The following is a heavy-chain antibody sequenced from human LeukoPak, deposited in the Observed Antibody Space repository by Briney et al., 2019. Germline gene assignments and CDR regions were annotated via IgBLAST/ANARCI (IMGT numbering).Heavy chain of an antibody. D-gene: IGHD6-19*01. CDR3: ARDQGTSGGWPAVGRMGYFDY. CDR1: GFTFSSYG. J-gene: IGHJ4*02. CDR2: IRYDGTNK. V-gene: IGHV3-30*02. Sequence: PGGSLRLSCAASGFTFSSYGIHWVRQAPGKGLEWVAFIRYDGTNKYYADSVKGRFSISRDNSKNTVYLQMNSLRVEDTAVYYCARDQGTSGGWPAVGRMGYFDYWGQGTLVTVSS.